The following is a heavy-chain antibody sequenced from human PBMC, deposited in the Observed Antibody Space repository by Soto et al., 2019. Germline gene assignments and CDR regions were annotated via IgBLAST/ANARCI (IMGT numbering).Heavy chain of an antibody. CDR1: GLTFINHF. CDR3: AREGRGYCNSTTCPGI. Sequence: SLRLSCAAAGLTFINHFMRWVIQDQKKGLECVSNIKKDKSERYYVDSVKGRVTISTDNAKNSVYLQMNSLRAEGTVLFYCAREGRGYCNSTTCPGIWGQGTLVTVSS. CDR2: IKKDKSER. V-gene: IGHV3-7*01. D-gene: IGHD2-2*01. J-gene: IGHJ4*02.